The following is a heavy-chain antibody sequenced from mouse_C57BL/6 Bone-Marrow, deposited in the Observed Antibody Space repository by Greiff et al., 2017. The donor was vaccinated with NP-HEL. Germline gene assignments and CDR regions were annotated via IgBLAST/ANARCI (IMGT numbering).Heavy chain of an antibody. CDR2: INYDGSST. CDR3: ARDPRDSSGYDC. V-gene: IGHV5-16*01. D-gene: IGHD3-2*02. CDR1: GFTFSDYY. J-gene: IGHJ2*01. Sequence: EVKLVESEGGLVQPGSSMKLSCTASGFTFSDYYMAWVRQVPETGLEWVANINYDGSSTSYLDSLKCRFIISRDNAKNILYLQMSSLNCEDTATYYCARDPRDSSGYDCRGQGTTLTVSS.